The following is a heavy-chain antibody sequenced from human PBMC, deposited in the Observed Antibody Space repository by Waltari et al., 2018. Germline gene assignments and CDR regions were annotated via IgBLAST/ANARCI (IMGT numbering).Heavy chain of an antibody. D-gene: IGHD5-12*01. CDR2: IYYSGST. Sequence: QVQLQESVPGLVKPSETLSLTCTVSCGSISSHYWSWIRQPPGKGLEWIGYIYYSGSTNYNPSLKSRVTISVDTSKNQFSLKLSSVTAADTAVYYCARAPYDDAFDIWGQGTMVTVSS. CDR3: ARAPYDDAFDI. J-gene: IGHJ3*02. CDR1: CGSISSHY. V-gene: IGHV4-59*11.